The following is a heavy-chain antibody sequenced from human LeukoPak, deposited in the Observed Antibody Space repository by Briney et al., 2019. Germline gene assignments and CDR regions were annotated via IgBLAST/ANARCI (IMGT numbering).Heavy chain of an antibody. Sequence: AGGSLRLSCAASGFTFSSYDMHWVRQPPGKGLEWVAFIRYDGCNKYYADSVKGRFTFSRDNSKNTLYLQMNSLRAEDTAVYYCAKDTIVVVPAGILDYWGQGALVTVSS. CDR1: GFTFSSYD. CDR2: IRYDGCNK. J-gene: IGHJ4*02. V-gene: IGHV3-30*02. CDR3: AKDTIVVVPAGILDY. D-gene: IGHD2-2*02.